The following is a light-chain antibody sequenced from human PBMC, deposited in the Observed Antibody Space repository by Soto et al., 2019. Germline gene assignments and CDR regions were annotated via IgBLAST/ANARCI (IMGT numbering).Light chain of an antibody. CDR2: GNK. V-gene: IGLV1-40*01. CDR1: SSNIGAGFD. J-gene: IGLJ3*02. CDR3: QSYDNSLSGSWV. Sequence: QSVLTQPPSVSGAPGQRVTISCTGSSSNIGAGFDVHWYQQLPGTAPKLLIFGNKKRPSGVPDRFSGSNSGTSASLAITGLQAEDEADYYCQSYDNSLSGSWVFGGGTKLTV.